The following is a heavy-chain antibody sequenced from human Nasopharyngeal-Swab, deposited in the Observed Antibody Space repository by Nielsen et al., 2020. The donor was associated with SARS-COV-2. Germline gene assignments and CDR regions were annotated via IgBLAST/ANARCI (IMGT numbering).Heavy chain of an antibody. CDR3: AAARGVWYGDYVLDY. CDR1: GFTFSDYY. CDR2: ISSSSSYT. V-gene: IGHV3-11*03. Sequence: GGSLRLSCAASGFTFSDYYMSWIRQAPGKGLEWVSYISSSSSYTNYADSVKGRFTISRANAKNSLYLQMNSLRAEDTAVYYCAAARGVWYGDYVLDYWGQGTLVTVSS. D-gene: IGHD4-17*01. J-gene: IGHJ4*02.